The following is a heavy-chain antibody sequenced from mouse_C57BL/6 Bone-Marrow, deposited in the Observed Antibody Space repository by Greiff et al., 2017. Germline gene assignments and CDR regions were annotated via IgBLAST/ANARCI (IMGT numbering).Heavy chain of an antibody. CDR3: ARSYYYGSSYRYFDV. J-gene: IGHJ1*03. V-gene: IGHV1-64*01. CDR1: GYTFTSYW. CDR2: IHPNSGST. D-gene: IGHD1-1*01. Sequence: QVQLQQPGAELVKPGASVKLSCKASGYTFTSYWMHWVKQRPGQGLEWIGMIHPNSGSTNYNEKFKSKATLTVDKSSSTAYMQLSSLTSEDSAVCYCARSYYYGSSYRYFDVWGTGTTVTVSS.